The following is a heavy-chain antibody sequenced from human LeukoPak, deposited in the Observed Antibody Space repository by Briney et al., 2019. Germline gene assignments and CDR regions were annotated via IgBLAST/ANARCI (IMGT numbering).Heavy chain of an antibody. CDR2: ISSSSSYI. J-gene: IGHJ6*03. CDR3: ARGPTALDYYYYMDV. V-gene: IGHV3-21*01. CDR1: GFTFSSYS. D-gene: IGHD5-18*01. Sequence: GGSLRLSCAASGFTFSSYSMNWVRQAPGKGLEWVSSISSSSSYIYYADSVKGRFTISRDNAKNPLCLQMNSLRAEDTAVYYCARGPTALDYYYYMDVWGKGTTVTVSS.